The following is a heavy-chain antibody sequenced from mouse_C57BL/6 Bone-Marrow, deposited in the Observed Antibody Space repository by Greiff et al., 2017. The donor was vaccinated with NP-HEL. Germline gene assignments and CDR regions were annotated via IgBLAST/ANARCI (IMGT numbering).Heavy chain of an antibody. Sequence: DVKLVESGGGLVKPGGSLKLSCAASGFTFSDYGMHWVRQAPEKGLEWVAYISSGSSTIYYADTVKGRFTISGDNAKNTLVLQRTSLRYEDTAMYYCATMDYWGRGTSVTVSS. CDR1: GFTFSDYG. CDR3: ATMDY. V-gene: IGHV5-17*01. CDR2: ISSGSSTI. J-gene: IGHJ4*01.